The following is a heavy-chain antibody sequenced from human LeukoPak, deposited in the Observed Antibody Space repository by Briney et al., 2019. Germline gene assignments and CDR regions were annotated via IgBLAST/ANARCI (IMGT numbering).Heavy chain of an antibody. CDR3: ARARYDSSGYYYGGPEYY. Sequence: ASVKVSCKASGGTFSSYAISWVRQAPGQGLEWMGGIIPIFGTANYAQKFQGRVTITADESTSTAYMELSSLRAEDTAVYYCARARYDSSGYYYGGPEYYWGQGTLVTVSS. J-gene: IGHJ4*02. CDR1: GGTFSSYA. CDR2: IIPIFGTA. D-gene: IGHD3-22*01. V-gene: IGHV1-69*13.